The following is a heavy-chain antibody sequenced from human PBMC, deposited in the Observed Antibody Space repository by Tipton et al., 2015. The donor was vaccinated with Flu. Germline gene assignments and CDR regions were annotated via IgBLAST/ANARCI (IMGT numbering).Heavy chain of an antibody. V-gene: IGHV4-59*08. J-gene: IGHJ4*02. CDR2: IFYSGNA. Sequence: TLSLTCTVSGGSISNYYWSWIRQPPGKGLEWIGNIFYSGNAHYSPSLKSRVTISVDTSNNHFSLKLSSVTAADTAVYYVARQQTHGGSWYFFDYWGQGSLVTVTS. CDR1: GGSISNYY. D-gene: IGHD5-24*01. CDR3: ARQQTHGGSWYFFDY.